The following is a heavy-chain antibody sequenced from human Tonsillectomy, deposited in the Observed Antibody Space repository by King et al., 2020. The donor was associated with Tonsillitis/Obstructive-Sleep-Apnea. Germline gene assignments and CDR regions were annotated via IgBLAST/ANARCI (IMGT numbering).Heavy chain of an antibody. V-gene: IGHV3-11*01. Sequence: VQLVESGGGLVKPGGSLRLSCAASGFAFSDYYMSWIRQAPGKGLEWVSYISSSGTTIYCADSVKGRFTISRDNAKNSLYLQMSSLRAEDTAVYYCTRGYRILEWLSEYYFDYWGQGTLVTVSS. D-gene: IGHD3-3*01. J-gene: IGHJ4*02. CDR2: ISSSGTTI. CDR3: TRGYRILEWLSEYYFDY. CDR1: GFAFSDYY.